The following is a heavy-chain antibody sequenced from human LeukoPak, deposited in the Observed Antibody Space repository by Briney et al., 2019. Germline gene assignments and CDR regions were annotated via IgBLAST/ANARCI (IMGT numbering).Heavy chain of an antibody. Sequence: SETLSLTCTVSGGSISSYYWSWIRQPAGKGLEWIGRFYTSGSTNYNPSLKSRVTMSVDTSKNQFSLELSSVTAADTAVYYCARDRYYDGSGYSLDYWGQGTLVTVSS. CDR2: FYTSGST. CDR3: ARDRYYDGSGYSLDY. CDR1: GGSISSYY. D-gene: IGHD3-22*01. J-gene: IGHJ4*02. V-gene: IGHV4-4*07.